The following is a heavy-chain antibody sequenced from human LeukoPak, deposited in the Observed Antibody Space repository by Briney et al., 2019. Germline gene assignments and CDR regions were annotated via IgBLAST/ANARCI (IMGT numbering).Heavy chain of an antibody. D-gene: IGHD3-3*01. J-gene: IGHJ4*02. CDR2: IRYDGSNK. CDR1: GFTFSNYD. V-gene: IGHV3-30*02. CDR3: AKPYDFWSGYLV. Sequence: GGSLRLSCAASGFTFSNYDMHWVRQAPGKGLEWVAFIRYDGSNKYYADSVKGRFTISRDNSKNTLYLQMHSLRAEDTAVYYCAKPYDFWSGYLVWGQGTLVTVSS.